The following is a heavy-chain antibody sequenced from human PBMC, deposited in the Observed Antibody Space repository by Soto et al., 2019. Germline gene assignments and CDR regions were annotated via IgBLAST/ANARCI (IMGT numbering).Heavy chain of an antibody. D-gene: IGHD3-3*01. J-gene: IGHJ4*02. V-gene: IGHV3-23*01. CDR3: ANLPVYDFWSGHDY. Sequence: EVQLLESGGGLVQPGGSLRLSCAASGFTFRSHAMSWVRQAPGKGLEWVSVISGSGDSTHYADSVKGRFTISRDNSKNTVYLQMNSLRAEDTAVYYCANLPVYDFWSGHDYWGQGTLITVSS. CDR2: ISGSGDST. CDR1: GFTFRSHA.